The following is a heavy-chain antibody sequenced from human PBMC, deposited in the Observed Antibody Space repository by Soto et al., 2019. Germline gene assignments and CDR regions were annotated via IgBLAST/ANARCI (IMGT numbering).Heavy chain of an antibody. J-gene: IGHJ5*02. CDR3: SSDTFGLRDT. CDR1: GFTFSAYW. CDR2: INPDGTKT. V-gene: IGHV3-74*01. D-gene: IGHD3-3*01. Sequence: EVQLGESGGGLVQPGGSLRLSCAVSGFTFSAYWMHWVRQTPGKGLLRVSRINPDGTKTNYADSVEGRFTISRDNAKSTLYLQMNSLSAEDTAIYFCSSDTFGLRDTWGQGTLVTVSS.